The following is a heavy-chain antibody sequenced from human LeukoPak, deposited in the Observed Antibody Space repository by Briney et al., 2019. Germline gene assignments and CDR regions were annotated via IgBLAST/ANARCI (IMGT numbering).Heavy chain of an antibody. V-gene: IGHV3-48*03. CDR1: GFAFSSYE. CDR2: ISSSGSII. D-gene: IGHD7-27*01. Sequence: GGSLRLSCASSGFAFSSYEMNWVRQAPGKGLEWVSYISSSGSIIYYADSVKGRFTISRDNAKNSLFLQMNSRRVEDTAVYYCARTMWGFDYWGQGTLVTVSS. J-gene: IGHJ4*02. CDR3: ARTMWGFDY.